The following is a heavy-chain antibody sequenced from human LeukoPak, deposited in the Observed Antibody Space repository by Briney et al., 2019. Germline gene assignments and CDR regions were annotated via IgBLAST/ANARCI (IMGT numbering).Heavy chain of an antibody. Sequence: PSETLSLTCTVSGGSISSSSYYWGWIRQPPGKGLEWIGSIYYSGSTYYNPSLKSRVTISVDTSKNQFSLKLSSVTAADTAVYYCATPRHYYYMDVWGKGTTVTVSS. CDR3: ATPRHYYYMDV. V-gene: IGHV4-39*07. CDR2: IYYSGST. CDR1: GGSISSSSYY. J-gene: IGHJ6*03.